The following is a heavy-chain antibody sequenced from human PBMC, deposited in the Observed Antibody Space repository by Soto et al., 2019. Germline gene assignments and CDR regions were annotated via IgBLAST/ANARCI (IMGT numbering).Heavy chain of an antibody. J-gene: IGHJ4*02. CDR1: GFTFSSYG. CDR3: ARDPPDDSSGYFSLDY. V-gene: IGHV3-33*01. D-gene: IGHD3-22*01. Sequence: GGSLRLSCAASGFTFSSYGMHWVRQAPGKGLEWVAVMWSEGGNKHYADSVKGRFTISRDNSKNTLYLQMNSLRAEDTAVYYCARDPPDDSSGYFSLDYWGQGTLVTVSS. CDR2: MWSEGGNK.